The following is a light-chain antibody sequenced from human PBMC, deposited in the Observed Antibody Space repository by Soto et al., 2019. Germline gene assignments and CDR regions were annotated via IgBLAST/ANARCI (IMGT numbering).Light chain of an antibody. CDR3: QQYNSYSPT. CDR2: KAS. J-gene: IGKJ1*01. Sequence: DIQMTQSHSTLSGSVVDRVTITCRASQTISSWLAWYQQKPGKAPKLLIYKASTLKSGVPSRFSGSGSRTEFTLTISGLQPGDSATYYCQQYNSYSPTFGQRTNAAIK. CDR1: QTISSW. V-gene: IGKV1-5*03.